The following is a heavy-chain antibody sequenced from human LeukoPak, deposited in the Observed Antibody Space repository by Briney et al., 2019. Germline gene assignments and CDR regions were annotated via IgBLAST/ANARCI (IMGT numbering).Heavy chain of an antibody. CDR2: IIHSGIT. CDR1: GGSFSDYY. D-gene: IGHD4-17*01. Sequence: SETLSLTCAVYGGSFSDYYWTWVRQPPGKGLEWIGEIIHSGITNYNPSLKSRVTISMDTSRNQFTLKLTSVTAADTAAYYCARIRRTTVTTWDVDAFDIWGQGTMVTVAS. J-gene: IGHJ3*02. CDR3: ARIRRTTVTTWDVDAFDI. V-gene: IGHV4-34*12.